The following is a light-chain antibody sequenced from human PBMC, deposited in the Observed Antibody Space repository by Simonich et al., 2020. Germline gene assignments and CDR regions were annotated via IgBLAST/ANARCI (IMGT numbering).Light chain of an antibody. CDR2: QES. Sequence: SYELTQPPSVSVSPGQTASITCSRDKLGDKYASWYQQKPGQSPVLVIYQESKRPSGIPERFSGSNSGNTATLTISGTQAMDEADYYCQAWDSSTVVFGGGTKLTVL. CDR1: KLGDKY. CDR3: QAWDSSTVV. J-gene: IGLJ2*01. V-gene: IGLV3-1*01.